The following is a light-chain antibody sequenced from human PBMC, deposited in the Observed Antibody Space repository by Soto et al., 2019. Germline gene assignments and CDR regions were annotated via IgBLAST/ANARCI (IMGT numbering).Light chain of an antibody. J-gene: IGLJ1*01. CDR1: SSNIGAGYD. Sequence: QSVLTQPPSVSGAPGQRVTISCTGSSSNIGAGYDVHWYQQLPGTAPKLLLYNDNNRPSGVPGRISGSKSGTSASLAITGLQAEDEADYYCQSYDSSLSGYVFGTGTKVTVL. CDR2: NDN. CDR3: QSYDSSLSGYV. V-gene: IGLV1-40*01.